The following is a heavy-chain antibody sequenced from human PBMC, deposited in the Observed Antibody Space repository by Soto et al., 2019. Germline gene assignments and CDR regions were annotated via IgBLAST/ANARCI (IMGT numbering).Heavy chain of an antibody. J-gene: IGHJ6*02. V-gene: IGHV5-10-1*01. Sequence: PGESLKISCKGSGYSLTSYWISWVRQMPGKGLEWMGRIDPSDSYTNYSPSFQGHVTISADKSISTAYLQWSSLKASDTAMYYCATGLRRSYYYGMDVWGQGTTVTVSS. D-gene: IGHD4-17*01. CDR3: ATGLRRSYYYGMDV. CDR2: IDPSDSYT. CDR1: GYSLTSYW.